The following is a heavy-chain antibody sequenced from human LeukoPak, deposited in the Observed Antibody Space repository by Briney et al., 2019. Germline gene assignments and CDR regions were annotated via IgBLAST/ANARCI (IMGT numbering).Heavy chain of an antibody. D-gene: IGHD3-22*01. CDR3: AKDRGITMIVVVNNDDAFDI. CDR1: GFTFSSYG. Sequence: GRSLRLSCAASGFTFSSYGMHWVRQAPGKGLEWVAVISYDGSNKYYADSVKGRFTISRDNSKNTLYLQMNSLRAEDTAAYYCAKDRGITMIVVVNNDDAFDIWGQGTMVTVSS. V-gene: IGHV3-30*18. CDR2: ISYDGSNK. J-gene: IGHJ3*02.